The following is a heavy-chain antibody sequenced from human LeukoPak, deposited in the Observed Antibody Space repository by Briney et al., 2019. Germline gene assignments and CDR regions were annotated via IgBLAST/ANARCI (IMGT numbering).Heavy chain of an antibody. CDR3: AKAASSSWPSYYYGMDV. D-gene: IGHD6-13*01. J-gene: IGHJ6*02. CDR1: GFTFSSYG. CDR2: ISYDGSNK. Sequence: GGSLRLSCAASGFTFSSYGMHWVRQAPGKGLEWVAVISYDGSNKYYADSVKGRFTISKDNSKNTVYLQMSSLRVDDTAVYYCAKAASSSWPSYYYGMDVWGQGTTVTVSS. V-gene: IGHV3-30*18.